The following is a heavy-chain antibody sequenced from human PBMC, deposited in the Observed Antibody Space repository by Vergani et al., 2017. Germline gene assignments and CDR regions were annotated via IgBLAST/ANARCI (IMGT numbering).Heavy chain of an antibody. CDR2: ISSSSSTI. Sequence: EVQRVESGGGLVQPGGSLRLSCAASGFTFSSYSMHWVRQAPGKGLEWVSYISSSSSTIYYADSVKGRFTISRDNAKNSLYLKMNSLRAEDTAVYYCARDRGYSDGYRLWGQGTLVTVSS. CDR3: ARDRGYSDGYRL. V-gene: IGHV3-48*01. D-gene: IGHD5-18*01. J-gene: IGHJ4*02. CDR1: GFTFSSYS.